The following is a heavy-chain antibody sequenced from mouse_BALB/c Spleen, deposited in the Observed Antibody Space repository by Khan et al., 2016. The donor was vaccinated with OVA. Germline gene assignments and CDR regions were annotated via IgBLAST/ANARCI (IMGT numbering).Heavy chain of an antibody. CDR1: GYSITSDYA. CDR3: ARVYGGDFDY. CDR2: ISYSGNT. V-gene: IGHV3-2*02. Sequence: VQLKESGPGLVKPSQSLSLTCTVTGYSITSDYAWNWIRQFPENKLEWMGFISYSGNTKYNLSLKSRISVTRDTSKNQFFLQLNSVTTEDTATYYWARVYGGDFDYWGQGTTLTVSS. D-gene: IGHD2-10*02. J-gene: IGHJ2*01.